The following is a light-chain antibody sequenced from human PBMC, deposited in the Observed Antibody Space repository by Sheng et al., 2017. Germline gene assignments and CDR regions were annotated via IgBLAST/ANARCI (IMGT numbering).Light chain of an antibody. CDR1: TSNIGSNT. CDR2: DND. Sequence: QSVLTQPSSASGTPGQRVTISCSGRTSNIGSNTVNWYQQLPGTAPKLLVYDNDHRPSGVPDRFSGSKSGTSASLAISGLQSEDEADYYCSSYTSSSTLYVFGTGTKVTVL. J-gene: IGLJ1*01. CDR3: SSYTSSSTLYV. V-gene: IGLV1-44*01.